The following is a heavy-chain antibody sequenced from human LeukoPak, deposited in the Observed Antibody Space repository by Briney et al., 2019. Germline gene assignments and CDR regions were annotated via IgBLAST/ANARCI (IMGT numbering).Heavy chain of an antibody. CDR2: INHSGST. J-gene: IGHJ4*02. Sequence: SETLSLTCAVYGGSFSGYYWSWIRQPPGKGLEWIGEINHSGSTNYNPSLKSRVTISVDTSKNQFSLKLSSVTAADTAVYYCARREYVEAFDYWGQGTLVTVSS. CDR3: ARREYVEAFDY. CDR1: GGSFSGYY. V-gene: IGHV4-34*01. D-gene: IGHD3-16*01.